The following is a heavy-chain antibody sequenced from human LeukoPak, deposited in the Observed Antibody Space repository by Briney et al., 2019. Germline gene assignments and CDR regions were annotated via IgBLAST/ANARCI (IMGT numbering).Heavy chain of an antibody. D-gene: IGHD1-1*01. J-gene: IGHJ4*02. CDR3: ARDNFLIAGGFDS. V-gene: IGHV4-34*01. CDR2: LNQSGST. CDR1: GGSFSVYY. Sequence: SETLCLTCGVYGGSFSVYYWSWIRQPPGKGLEWIVELNQSGSTNYNPSLKSRLAISADTSKNEFALKVDSVTAADTAVYYCARDNFLIAGGFDSWGQGTLVTVTS.